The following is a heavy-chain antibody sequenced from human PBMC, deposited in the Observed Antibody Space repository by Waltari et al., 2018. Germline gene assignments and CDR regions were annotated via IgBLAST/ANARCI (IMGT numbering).Heavy chain of an antibody. CDR2: IYPGDSNT. D-gene: IGHD5-18*01. CDR3: ARQNIHSYGYGYFDF. J-gene: IGHJ4*02. V-gene: IGHV5-51*01. CDR1: GYSFAKYW. Sequence: EVQLEQSGAEVKKPGESLKISCNGSGYSFAKYWIGWVRQMPGKGLVWLGVIYPGDSNTNYSLSSQGQVTISADTSISTAYLQWSSLKASDTAIYFCARQNIHSYGYGYFDFWGQGTLVTVSS.